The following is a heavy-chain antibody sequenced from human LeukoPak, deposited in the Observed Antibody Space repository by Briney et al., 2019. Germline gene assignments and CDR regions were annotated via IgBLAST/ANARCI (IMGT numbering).Heavy chain of an antibody. V-gene: IGHV1-8*01. D-gene: IGHD1-14*01. CDR1: GYTFTSYH. CDR3: VRVPPGTTIYAY. J-gene: IGHJ4*02. CDR2: MNPNNSDI. Sequence: GASVKVSCKASGYTFTSYHINWVRQATGQGLEWVGWMNPNNSDIGYAQKFQGRATMTRNTSIGTAYMELSSLRSEDTAIYYCVRVPPGTTIYAYWGQGTLVTVSS.